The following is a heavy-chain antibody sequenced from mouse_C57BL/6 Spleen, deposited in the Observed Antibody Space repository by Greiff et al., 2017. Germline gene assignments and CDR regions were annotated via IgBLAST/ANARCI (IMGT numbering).Heavy chain of an antibody. CDR3: ARRLGVYFDY. V-gene: IGHV5-17*01. D-gene: IGHD4-1*01. J-gene: IGHJ2*01. Sequence: EVKLVESGGGLVKPGGSLKLSCAASGFTFSDYGMHWVRQAPEKGLEWVAYISSGSSTIYYADTVKGRFTISRDNAKNTLFLQMTSLRSEDTAMYYCARRLGVYFDYWGQGTTLTVSS. CDR1: GFTFSDYG. CDR2: ISSGSSTI.